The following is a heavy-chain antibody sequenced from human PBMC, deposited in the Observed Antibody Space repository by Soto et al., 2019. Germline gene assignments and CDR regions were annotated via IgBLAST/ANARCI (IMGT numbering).Heavy chain of an antibody. CDR1: GFTFSSYS. D-gene: IGHD2-2*01. Sequence: GGSLRLSCAASGFTFSSYSMNWVRQAPGKGLEWVSSISSSSSYIYYADSVKGRFTISRDNAKNSLYLQMNSLRAEDTAVYYCARVDHCSSTSCDPGDYWGQGTLVTVSS. CDR3: ARVDHCSSTSCDPGDY. V-gene: IGHV3-21*01. J-gene: IGHJ4*02. CDR2: ISSSSSYI.